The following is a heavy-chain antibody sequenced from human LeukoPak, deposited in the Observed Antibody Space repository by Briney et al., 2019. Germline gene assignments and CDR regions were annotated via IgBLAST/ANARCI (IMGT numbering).Heavy chain of an antibody. J-gene: IGHJ4*02. CDR2: IYYSGST. CDR1: GGSFSGYY. CDR3: ARHRYSSGSDY. Sequence: SETLSLTCAVYGGSFSGYYWSWIRQPPGKGLEWIGYIYYSGSTNYNPSLKSRVTISVDTSKNQFSLKLSSVTAADTAVYYCARHRYSSGSDYWGQGTLVTVSS. V-gene: IGHV4-59*08. D-gene: IGHD6-19*01.